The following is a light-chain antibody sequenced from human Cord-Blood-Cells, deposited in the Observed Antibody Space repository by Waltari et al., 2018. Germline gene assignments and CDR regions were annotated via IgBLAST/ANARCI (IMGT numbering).Light chain of an antibody. CDR2: LGS. CDR1: QSLLHSNGYNY. CDR3: MQALQTPLT. Sequence: DIVMTQSPLSLPVTPGAPASTSCRSNQSLLHSNGYNYLDWYLQKPGQSPQLLIYLGSNRASGVPDRFSGSGSGTDFTLKISRVEAEDVGVYYCMQALQTPLTFGGGTKVEIK. J-gene: IGKJ4*01. V-gene: IGKV2-28*01.